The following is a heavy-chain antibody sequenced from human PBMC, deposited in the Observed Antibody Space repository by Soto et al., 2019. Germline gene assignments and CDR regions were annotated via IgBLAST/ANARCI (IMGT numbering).Heavy chain of an antibody. CDR1: GFSFSAHG. CDR2: INDGSEE. V-gene: IGHV3-33*01. Sequence: QVQLVESGGGVVRPGTSLRLSCAATGFSFSAHGMHWVRQAPGKGLEWLAVINDGSEEGYADSVRGRFTISRDNARNILYRQMDNLRAEDSALYYCARDDLFVDNGLDHWGQGTLVTVSS. J-gene: IGHJ4*02. CDR3: ARDDLFVDNGLDH. D-gene: IGHD1-1*01.